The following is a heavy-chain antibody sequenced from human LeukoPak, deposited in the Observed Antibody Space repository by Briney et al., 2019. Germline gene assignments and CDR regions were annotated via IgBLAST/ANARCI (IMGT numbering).Heavy chain of an antibody. CDR3: ARDRSSSSEIDY. Sequence: ASVTVSFMSSVYTFTRYGISWVRQAPGQGLDGMGWISAYNGNTHYAQKLQGRVTMTTDTSTSTAYMELRSLRSDDTAVYYCARDRSSSSEIDYWGQGTLVTVSS. J-gene: IGHJ4*02. CDR2: ISAYNGNT. V-gene: IGHV1-18*01. D-gene: IGHD6-13*01. CDR1: VYTFTRYG.